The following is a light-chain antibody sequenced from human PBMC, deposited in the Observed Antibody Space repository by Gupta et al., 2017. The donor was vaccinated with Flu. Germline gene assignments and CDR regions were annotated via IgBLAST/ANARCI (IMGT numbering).Light chain of an antibody. CDR3: QVWHSSTDHYV. V-gene: IGLV3-21*02. Sequence: GGYTIVSKSVHWYQQKPCQAPVLVVYGDSDRPSGIPARFSGFNSGNTATLTINRVEAGDEADYYCQVWHSSTDHYVFGTATKVTVL. J-gene: IGLJ1*01. CDR2: GDS. CDR1: TIVSKS.